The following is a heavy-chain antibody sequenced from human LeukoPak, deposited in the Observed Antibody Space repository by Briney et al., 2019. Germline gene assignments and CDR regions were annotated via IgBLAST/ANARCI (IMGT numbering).Heavy chain of an antibody. Sequence: KSSETLSLTCTVSGDSISSYYWSWIRQPAGKGLEWIGRIYTRGSINYNPSLKSRVTMSVDTSKNRFSLNLSSVTAADTAVYYCARAPVAYDYWGRGTLVTVSS. V-gene: IGHV4-4*07. CDR3: ARAPVAYDY. CDR1: GDSISSYY. J-gene: IGHJ4*02. D-gene: IGHD4-23*01. CDR2: IYTRGSI.